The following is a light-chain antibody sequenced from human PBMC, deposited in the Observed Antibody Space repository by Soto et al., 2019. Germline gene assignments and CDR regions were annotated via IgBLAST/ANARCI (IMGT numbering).Light chain of an antibody. CDR3: MQATHWPWT. V-gene: IGKV2-30*01. CDR2: KVS. CDR1: QSLVSSNGNTF. Sequence: DVVMTQSPLSLPVTLGQPASISCRSSQSLVSSNGNTFLIWFQQRPGQSPRRLIYKVSNRDSAVPDRVPGRWSGTDFTLESSRVEAEDVGVYYCMQATHWPWTFGQGTKVEIK. J-gene: IGKJ1*01.